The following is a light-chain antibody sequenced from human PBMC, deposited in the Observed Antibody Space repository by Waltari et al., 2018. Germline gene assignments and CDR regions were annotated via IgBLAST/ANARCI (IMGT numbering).Light chain of an antibody. Sequence: QSALTQPASVSGSPGQSVTIFCAGTSNDVGGYNSVSWYQEHPGQAPRVMIYDASDRPDGVSDRFSGSKSGNTASLTISALQAEDEADYYCSSQSSNDVVLFGGGTKLTVL. J-gene: IGLJ2*01. CDR1: SNDVGGYNS. V-gene: IGLV2-14*01. CDR2: DAS. CDR3: SSQSSNDVVL.